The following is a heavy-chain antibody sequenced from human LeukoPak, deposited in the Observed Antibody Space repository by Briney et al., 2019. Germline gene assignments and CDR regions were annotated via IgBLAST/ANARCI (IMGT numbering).Heavy chain of an antibody. D-gene: IGHD1-26*01. CDR2: IKSKTDGGTT. J-gene: IGHJ4*02. V-gene: IGHV3-15*01. CDR3: TTLVGVGGTVDC. Sequence: SGVSLSLLCAPSGFTFSNAWVMWVRHAPGRGREWVGHIKSKTDGGTTDYAAPVKGRFSISRDDSKNTLYLQMISLKTEDTAVYYCTTLVGVGGTVDCWGLGTLVTVSS. CDR1: GFTFSNAW.